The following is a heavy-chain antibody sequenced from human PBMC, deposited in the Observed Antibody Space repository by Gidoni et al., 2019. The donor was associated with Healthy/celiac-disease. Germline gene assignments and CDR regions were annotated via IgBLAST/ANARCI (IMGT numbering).Heavy chain of an antibody. CDR2: INAGNGNT. V-gene: IGHV1-3*01. CDR1: GYTFTSYA. J-gene: IGHJ2*01. Sequence: QVQLVQSGAEVKKPGASVKVSCKASGYTFTSYAMHWVRQAPGQRLEGMGWINAGNGNTKYSQQFQGRVTITRDTSASTAYMELSSLISEDTAVYYCARAPGGGSSWYSGTLHFDLWGRGTLVTVSS. D-gene: IGHD6-13*01. CDR3: ARAPGGGSSWYSGTLHFDL.